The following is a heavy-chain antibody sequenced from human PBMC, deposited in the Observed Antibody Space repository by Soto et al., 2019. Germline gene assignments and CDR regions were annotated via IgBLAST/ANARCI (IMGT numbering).Heavy chain of an antibody. Sequence: SETLSLTCTVSGGSFRGYYRGWVRQPPGKGLEWIGEINHSGSSNYHPSLKSRVTISVATSKNQFSLTVNSVTPADTAVYYCARGEITLLGGMDVWGQGTTVTVSS. V-gene: IGHV4-34*01. CDR3: ARGEITLLGGMDV. CDR1: GGSFRGYY. D-gene: IGHD3-10*01. CDR2: INHSGSS. J-gene: IGHJ6*02.